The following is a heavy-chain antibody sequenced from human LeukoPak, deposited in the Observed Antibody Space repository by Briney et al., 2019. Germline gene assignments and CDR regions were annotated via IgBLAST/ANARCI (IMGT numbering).Heavy chain of an antibody. CDR2: INPSGGST. J-gene: IGHJ4*02. V-gene: IGHV1-46*01. CDR1: GYTFTSYY. D-gene: IGHD6-19*01. CDR3: ARDRSSGSGTFDY. Sequence: SVKVSCKASGYTFTSYYMHWVRQAPGHGLEWMGIINPSGGSTNYAQKFQGRLTMTRDTSTSTVYMELSSLRSEDTAVYYCARDRSSGSGTFDYWGQGTLVTVSS.